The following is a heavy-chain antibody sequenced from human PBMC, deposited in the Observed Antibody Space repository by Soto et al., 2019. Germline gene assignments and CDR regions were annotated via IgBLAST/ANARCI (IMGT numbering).Heavy chain of an antibody. J-gene: IGHJ5*02. D-gene: IGHD5-12*01. V-gene: IGHV3-9*01. Sequence: GGSLRLSCAASGFTFDDYAMHWVRQAPGKGLEWVSGISWNSGSIGYADSVKGRFTISRDNAKNSLYLQMNSLRAEDTALYYCAKGPYSGFALAWFDPWGQGTLVTVSS. CDR2: ISWNSGSI. CDR3: AKGPYSGFALAWFDP. CDR1: GFTFDDYA.